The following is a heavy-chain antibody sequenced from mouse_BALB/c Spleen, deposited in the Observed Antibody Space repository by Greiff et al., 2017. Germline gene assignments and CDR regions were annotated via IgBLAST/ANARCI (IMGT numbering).Heavy chain of an antibody. D-gene: IGHD2-1*01. V-gene: IGHV5-17*02. CDR2: ISSGSSTI. J-gene: IGHJ1*01. CDR3: ARDGNYWYFDV. Sequence: VMLVESGGGLVQPGGSRKLSCAASGFTFSSFGMHWVRQAPEKGLEWVAYISSGSSTIYYADTVKGRFTISRDNPKNTLFLQMTSLRSEDTAMYYCARDGNYWYFDVWGAGTTVTVAS. CDR1: GFTFSSFG.